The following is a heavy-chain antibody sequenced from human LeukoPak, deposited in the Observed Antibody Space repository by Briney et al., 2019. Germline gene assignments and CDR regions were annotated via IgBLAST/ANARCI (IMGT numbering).Heavy chain of an antibody. CDR1: GFTFSRFW. V-gene: IGHV3-7*05. J-gene: IGHJ5*02. CDR3: ARDPGNHSGA. CDR2: INQDGSAE. Sequence: GGSLRLSCAASGFTFSRFWMNWVRQAPGKGLEWVANINQDGSAEYYVDSVKGRFTISRDNAKNSLYLQMNTLRAEDTAMYYCARDPGNHSGAWGQGTLVTVSS. D-gene: IGHD6-19*01.